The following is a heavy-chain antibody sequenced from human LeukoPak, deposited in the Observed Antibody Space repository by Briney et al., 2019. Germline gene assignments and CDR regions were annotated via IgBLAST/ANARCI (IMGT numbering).Heavy chain of an antibody. J-gene: IGHJ4*02. Sequence: PGGSLRLSCATSGFTFSSYAMSWVRQAPGKGLEWVSAISGSGGSTYYADSVKGRFTISRDNSKNTLYLQMNSLRAEDTAVYYCAKVGRLVVVPAAPDYWGQGTLVTVSS. CDR1: GFTFSSYA. CDR3: AKVGRLVVVPAAPDY. CDR2: ISGSGGST. D-gene: IGHD2-2*01. V-gene: IGHV3-23*01.